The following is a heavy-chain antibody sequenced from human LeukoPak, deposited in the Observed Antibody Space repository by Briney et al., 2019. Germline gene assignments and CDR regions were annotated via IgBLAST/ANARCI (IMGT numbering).Heavy chain of an antibody. J-gene: IGHJ5*02. V-gene: IGHV3-48*03. CDR3: ARLRIQLFDP. CDR2: ISSNGYTI. Sequence: GGSLRLSCAASGFTFSSYEMNWVRQAPGKGLEWLSYISSNGYTIYYADSVKGRFTISRDNAKNSLYLQMNSLRAEDTAVYYCARLRIQLFDPWGQGTQVTVSS. CDR1: GFTFSSYE. D-gene: IGHD5-18*01.